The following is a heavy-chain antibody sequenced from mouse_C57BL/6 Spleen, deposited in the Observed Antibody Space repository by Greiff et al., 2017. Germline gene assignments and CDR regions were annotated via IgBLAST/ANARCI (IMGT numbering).Heavy chain of an antibody. Sequence: VQLQQPGAELVKPGASVKMSCKASGYTFTSYWITWVKQRPGQGLEWIGDIYPGSGSTNYNEKFKSKATLTVDTSSSTAYMQRSSLTSEDSAVYYCARWGSSGPLYAMDYWGQGTSVTVSS. V-gene: IGHV1-55*01. J-gene: IGHJ4*01. CDR1: GYTFTSYW. CDR3: ARWGSSGPLYAMDY. D-gene: IGHD3-2*02. CDR2: IYPGSGST.